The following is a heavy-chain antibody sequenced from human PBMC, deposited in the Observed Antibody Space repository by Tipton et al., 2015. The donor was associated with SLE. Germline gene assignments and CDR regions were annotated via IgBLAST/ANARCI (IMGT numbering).Heavy chain of an antibody. CDR2: IYYSGST. CDR1: GGSISPYF. CDR3: AREGGSYTAFDY. J-gene: IGHJ4*02. V-gene: IGHV4-59*01. D-gene: IGHD1-26*01. Sequence: GLVKPSETLSLTCTVSGGSISPYFWSWIRQPPGKGLEWIGHIYYSGSTNYNPSLKSRVTISVDTSKNQFSLRLNSVTAADTAVYYCAREGGSYTAFDYWGQGTLVTVSS.